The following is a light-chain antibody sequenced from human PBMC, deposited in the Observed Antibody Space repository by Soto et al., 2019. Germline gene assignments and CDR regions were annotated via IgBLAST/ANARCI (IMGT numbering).Light chain of an antibody. CDR2: STN. V-gene: IGLV8-61*01. Sequence: QAVVTQEPSFSVSPGGTVTLTCGLSSGSVSTTYYPSWYQQTPGQAPRTLIYSTNTRSSGVPDRFSGSILGKKAALTITGAQAYDESDYYCVLYMGDGILMFGGGTKLTVL. J-gene: IGLJ3*02. CDR1: SGSVSTTYY. CDR3: VLYMGDGILM.